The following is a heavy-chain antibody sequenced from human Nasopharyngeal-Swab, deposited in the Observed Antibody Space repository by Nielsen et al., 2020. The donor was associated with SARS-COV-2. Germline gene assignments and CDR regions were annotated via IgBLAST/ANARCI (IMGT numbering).Heavy chain of an antibody. J-gene: IGHJ6*02. V-gene: IGHV3-13*01. D-gene: IGHD3-3*01. CDR1: GFTFSSYD. CDR3: ARGCVLAGPKCYYSGMDV. Sequence: GGSLRLSCAASGFTFSSYDMHWVRHATGKGLEWVSAIGTAGDTYYPGSVKGRFTISRENAKNSLYLQMNSLRAGDTAVYYCARGCVLAGPKCYYSGMDVWGQGTTVTVSS. CDR2: IGTAGDT.